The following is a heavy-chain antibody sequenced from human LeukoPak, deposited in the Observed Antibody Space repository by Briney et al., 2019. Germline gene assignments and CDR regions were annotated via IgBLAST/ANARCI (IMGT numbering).Heavy chain of an antibody. J-gene: IGHJ6*02. CDR3: ARDGNCSGGSCYYYYGMDV. V-gene: IGHV4-4*07. CDR2: IYTSGSI. D-gene: IGHD2-15*01. Sequence: SETLSLTCTVSGGSISSYYWSWIRQPAGKGLEWIGRIYTSGSINYNPSLKSRVTMSVDTSKNQFSLKLSSVTAADKAVYYCARDGNCSGGSCYYYYGMDVWGQGTTVTVSS. CDR1: GGSISSYY.